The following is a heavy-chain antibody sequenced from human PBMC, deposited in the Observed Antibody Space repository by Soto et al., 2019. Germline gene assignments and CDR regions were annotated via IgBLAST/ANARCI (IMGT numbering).Heavy chain of an antibody. V-gene: IGHV3-48*01. Sequence: GGSLRLSCVASGFTFSSYSMNWVRQAPGKGLEWVSYISSSSSTIYYADSVKGRFTISRDNAKNSLYLQMNSLRAEDTAVYYCARSRDNVLRFLEWFHDTPNAFDIWGQGTMVTVSS. CDR1: GFTFSSYS. CDR3: ARSRDNVLRFLEWFHDTPNAFDI. CDR2: ISSSSSTI. D-gene: IGHD3-3*01. J-gene: IGHJ3*02.